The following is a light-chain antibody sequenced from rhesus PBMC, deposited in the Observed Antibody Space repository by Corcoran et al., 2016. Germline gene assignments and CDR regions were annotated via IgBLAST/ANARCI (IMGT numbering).Light chain of an antibody. CDR3: QQYSSRPIT. J-gene: IGKJ3*01. Sequence: DIQMTQSPSSLSASVGDTVTITCRASQGISSWLAWFQQKPGKAPKLLFYKASSLQSGVPSRFTGSGSGTDFSLTISSLQSEDFATYYWQQYSSRPITFGPGTKLDIK. CDR2: KAS. V-gene: IGKV1-22*01. CDR1: QGISSW.